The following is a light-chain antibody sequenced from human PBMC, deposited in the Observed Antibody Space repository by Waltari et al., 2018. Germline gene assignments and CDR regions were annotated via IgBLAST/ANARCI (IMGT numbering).Light chain of an antibody. CDR1: SSDVGGYNY. J-gene: IGLJ2*01. Sequence: QSALTQPRSVSGSPGQSVTISCTGTSSDVGGYNYVSWYHQHPGKAPKLMIYDVSKRPSGVPDRFSGSKSGNTASLTISGLQAEDEADYYCFSYAGSYVVFGGGTKLTVL. V-gene: IGLV2-11*01. CDR2: DVS. CDR3: FSYAGSYVV.